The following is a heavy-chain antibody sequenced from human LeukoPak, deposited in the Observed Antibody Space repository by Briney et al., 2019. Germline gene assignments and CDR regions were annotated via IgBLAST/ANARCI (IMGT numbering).Heavy chain of an antibody. CDR3: AKGPTVTTHFDY. J-gene: IGHJ4*02. V-gene: IGHV3-9*01. CDR2: ISWNSGSI. D-gene: IGHD4-17*01. Sequence: GGPLRLSCAASGFTFDDYAMHWVRQAPGKGLEWVSGISWNSGSIGYADSVKGRFTISRDNAKNSLYLQMNSLRAEDTALYYCAKGPTVTTHFDYWGQGTLVTVSS. CDR1: GFTFDDYA.